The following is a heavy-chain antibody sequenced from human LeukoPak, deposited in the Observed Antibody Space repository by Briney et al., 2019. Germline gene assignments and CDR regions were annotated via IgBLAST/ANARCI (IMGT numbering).Heavy chain of an antibody. D-gene: IGHD2-2*01. CDR1: GYTFTSYG. J-gene: IGHJ3*02. CDR2: ISAYNGNT. V-gene: IGHV1-18*01. Sequence: ASVKVSCKASGYTFTSYGISWVRQAPGQGLEWMGWISAYNGNTNYAQKLQGRVTMTTDTSTSTAYMELRSLRSDDTAVYYCARDKDIVVVPAAQDAIDIWGQGTMVTVSS. CDR3: ARDKDIVVVPAAQDAIDI.